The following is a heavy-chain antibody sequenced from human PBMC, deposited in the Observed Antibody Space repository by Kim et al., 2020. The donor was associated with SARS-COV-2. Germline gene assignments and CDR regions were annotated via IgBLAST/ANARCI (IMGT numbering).Heavy chain of an antibody. V-gene: IGHV3-23*01. Sequence: GGSLRLSCAASGFTFSSYAMSWVRQAPGKGLEWVSAISGSGGSTYYADSVKGRFTISRDNSKNTLYLQMNSLRAEDTAVYYCAKVPAAAAFYYYYGMDVWGQGTTVTVSS. CDR2: ISGSGGST. D-gene: IGHD6-13*01. J-gene: IGHJ6*02. CDR3: AKVPAAAAFYYYYGMDV. CDR1: GFTFSSYA.